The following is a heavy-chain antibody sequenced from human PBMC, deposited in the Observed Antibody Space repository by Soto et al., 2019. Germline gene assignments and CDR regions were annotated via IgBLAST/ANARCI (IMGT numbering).Heavy chain of an antibody. D-gene: IGHD1-26*01. Sequence: SEMLCLRWTVFGGTSNDFGYCWIWIRQAPGKGLEWIGTVYHNENTYYNPSLKSRITISADTAKNQFSLNLRSVTAADTAIYFCPPRERYHGSPGWFAPWRHGISVPVSS. J-gene: IGHJ5*02. CDR2: VYHNENT. CDR1: GGTSNDFGYC. CDR3: PPRERYHGSPGWFAP. V-gene: IGHV4-39*01.